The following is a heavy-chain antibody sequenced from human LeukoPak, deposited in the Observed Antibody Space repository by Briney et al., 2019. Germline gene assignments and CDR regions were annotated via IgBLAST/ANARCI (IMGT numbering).Heavy chain of an antibody. CDR2: INHSGST. V-gene: IGHV4-34*01. CDR1: GGSFSGYY. J-gene: IGHJ5*02. CDR3: ARAPTMIVVGNWFDP. Sequence: SETLSLTCAVYGGSFSGYYWSWIRQPPGKGLEWIGEINHSGSTNCNPSLKSRVTISVDTSKNQFSLKLSSVTAADTAVYYCARAPTMIVVGNWFDPWGQGTLVTVSS. D-gene: IGHD3-22*01.